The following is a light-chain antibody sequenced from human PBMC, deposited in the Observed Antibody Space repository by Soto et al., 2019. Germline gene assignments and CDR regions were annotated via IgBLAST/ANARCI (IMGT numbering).Light chain of an antibody. CDR3: QQSYSIPIT. J-gene: IGKJ5*01. Sequence: DIQMTQSPSSVSASVGDTVTITCRASQGISNWLAWFQQKPGKAPKVLIYSASSLQSGVPSRFSGRGSGTDFTLTISSLQPEDFATYYCQQSYSIPITFGQGTRLEN. V-gene: IGKV1-12*01. CDR1: QGISNW. CDR2: SAS.